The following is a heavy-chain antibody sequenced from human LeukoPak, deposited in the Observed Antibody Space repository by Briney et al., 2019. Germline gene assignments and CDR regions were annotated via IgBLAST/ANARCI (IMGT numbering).Heavy chain of an antibody. V-gene: IGHV3-21*01. CDR1: GFTPITYS. CDR2: ISSSSSYK. J-gene: IGHJ4*02. CDR3: ARGWPSLDY. Sequence: GGSRKLSLQPSGFTPITYSITWAPRPPGKGWEWVSSISSSSSYKYYADAVKGRFTISRDNAKNSLYLQMNSLRAEDTAVYYCARGWPSLDYWGQGTLVTVSS. D-gene: IGHD5-24*01.